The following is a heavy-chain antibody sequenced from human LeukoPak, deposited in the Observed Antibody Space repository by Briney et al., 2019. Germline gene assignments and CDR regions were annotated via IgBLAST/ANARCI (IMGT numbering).Heavy chain of an antibody. J-gene: IGHJ4*02. D-gene: IGHD1-26*01. V-gene: IGHV3-30-3*01. CDR2: ISYDGSNK. Sequence: QTGGSLRLSCAASGFTFSSYAMHWVRQAPGKGLEWVAVISYDGSNKYYADSVKGRFTISRDNSKNTLYLQMNSLRAEDTAVYYCARDRLKYSGSYGVPDYWGQGTLVTVSS. CDR1: GFTFSSYA. CDR3: ARDRLKYSGSYGVPDY.